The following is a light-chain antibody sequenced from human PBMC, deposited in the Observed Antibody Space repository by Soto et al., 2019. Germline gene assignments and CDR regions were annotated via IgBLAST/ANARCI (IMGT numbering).Light chain of an antibody. V-gene: IGLV2-11*01. CDR3: CSYAGSYTLYV. Sequence: QSVLTQARSVSGSPGQSVTISCTGTSSDVGGYNYVSWYQQHPGKAPKLMIYDVSKRPSGVPDRFSGSKSGNTASLTISGLQAEDEADYYCCSYAGSYTLYVFGTGTKLTVL. CDR1: SSDVGGYNY. CDR2: DVS. J-gene: IGLJ1*01.